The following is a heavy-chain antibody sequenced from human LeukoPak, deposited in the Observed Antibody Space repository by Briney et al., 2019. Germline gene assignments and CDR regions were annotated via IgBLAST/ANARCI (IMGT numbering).Heavy chain of an antibody. J-gene: IGHJ4*02. CDR1: GGSISSYY. V-gene: IGHV4-59*01. CDR2: IYYSGST. Sequence: SETLSLTCTVSGGSISSYYWSWIRQPPGKGLEWIGYIYYSGSTNYNPSLKSRVTISVDTSKNQFSLKLSSVTAADTAVYYCARDQGWGRYAHYFDYWGQGTLVTVSS. CDR3: ARDQGWGRYAHYFDY. D-gene: IGHD6-19*01.